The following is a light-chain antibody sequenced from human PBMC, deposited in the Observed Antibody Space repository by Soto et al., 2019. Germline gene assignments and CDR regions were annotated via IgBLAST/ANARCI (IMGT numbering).Light chain of an antibody. CDR3: QVWDSNSDHPV. CDR1: TSNIGNNY. Sequence: QSVLTQPPSVSAAPGQKVTISCSGSTSNIGNNYVSWYQQLPGTAPKLLIYDNDKRPSGIPDRFSGSKSGSTATLTISRVEAGDEADYYCQVWDSNSDHPVFGGGTKLTVL. V-gene: IGLV1-51*01. J-gene: IGLJ2*01. CDR2: DND.